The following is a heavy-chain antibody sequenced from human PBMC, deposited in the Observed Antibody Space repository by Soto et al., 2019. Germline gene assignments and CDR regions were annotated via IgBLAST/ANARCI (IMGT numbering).Heavy chain of an antibody. Sequence: GGSLRLSCAASGFTFSSYAMSWVRQAPGKGLEWVSAISGSGGSTYYAGSVKGRFTISRDNSKNTLYLQMNSLRAEDTAVYYCAKGPSGYCTNGVCYTNYYYYMDVWGKGTTVTVSS. CDR2: ISGSGGST. J-gene: IGHJ6*03. CDR3: AKGPSGYCTNGVCYTNYYYYMDV. CDR1: GFTFSSYA. D-gene: IGHD2-8*01. V-gene: IGHV3-23*01.